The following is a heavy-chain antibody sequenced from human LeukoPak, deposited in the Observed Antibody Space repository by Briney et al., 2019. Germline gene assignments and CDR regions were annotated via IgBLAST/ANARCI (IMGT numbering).Heavy chain of an antibody. Sequence: PSETLSLTCTVSGGSISSYYWSWIRQPPGKGLEWIGYINYSGSTNYNPSLKSRVTISVDTSKNQFSLKLSSVTAADTAVYYCARHDDYDFWSGYYGIDFQHWGQGTLVTVSS. CDR1: GGSISSYY. CDR2: INYSGST. D-gene: IGHD3-3*01. V-gene: IGHV4-59*08. J-gene: IGHJ1*01. CDR3: ARHDDYDFWSGYYGIDFQH.